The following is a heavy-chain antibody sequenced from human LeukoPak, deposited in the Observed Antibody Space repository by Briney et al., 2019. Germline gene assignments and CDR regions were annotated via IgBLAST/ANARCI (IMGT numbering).Heavy chain of an antibody. V-gene: IGHV3-21*01. J-gene: IGHJ4*02. Sequence: TGGSLRLSCAASGFTFSSYSMNWVRQAPGKGLEWVSSISSSSSYIYYADSVKGRFTISRDNAKNSLYLQMNSLRAEDTAVYYCARAGIFGVVLDYWGQGTLVTVSS. D-gene: IGHD3-3*01. CDR1: GFTFSSYS. CDR3: ARAGIFGVVLDY. CDR2: ISSSSSYI.